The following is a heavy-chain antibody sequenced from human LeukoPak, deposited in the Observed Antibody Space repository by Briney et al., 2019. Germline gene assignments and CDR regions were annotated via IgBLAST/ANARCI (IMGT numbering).Heavy chain of an antibody. CDR3: ARGYYDSSGYYLPYGMDV. V-gene: IGHV3-11*01. Sequence: GGSLRLSCAASGSTFSDYYMSWIRQAPGKGLEWVSYISSSGSTVYYADSVKGRFTISRDNAKNSLYLQMNSLRAEDTAVYYCARGYYDSSGYYLPYGMDVWGQGTTVAVSS. CDR1: GSTFSDYY. D-gene: IGHD3-22*01. CDR2: ISSSGSTV. J-gene: IGHJ6*02.